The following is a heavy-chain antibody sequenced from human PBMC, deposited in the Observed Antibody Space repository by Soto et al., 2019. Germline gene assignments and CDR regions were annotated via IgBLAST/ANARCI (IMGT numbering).Heavy chain of an antibody. CDR2: ISGSGGTT. CDR3: AKFFVETGSNSGWPWSFHY. CDR1: GFTFSNYA. D-gene: IGHD6-25*01. V-gene: IGHV3-23*01. J-gene: IGHJ4*02. Sequence: EVQLLESGGGLVQPGRSLRLSCAASGFTFSNYAMSWVRQAPGQGLDWVSAISGSGGTTYYADSVKGRFTISRDNSKNTLFLQTNSLRAEDAAVHYCAKFFVETGSNSGWPWSFHYWGQGTLVTVSS.